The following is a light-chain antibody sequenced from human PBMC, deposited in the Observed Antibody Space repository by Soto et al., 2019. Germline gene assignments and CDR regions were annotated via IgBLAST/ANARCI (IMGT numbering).Light chain of an antibody. CDR3: SSYTSSSTLGV. J-gene: IGLJ2*01. V-gene: IGLV1-40*01. Sequence: QSVLTQPPSVSGAPGQRVTISCTGNNSNLGAGYDVHWYQQLPGAAPKLVIFGNRNRPSGVPERFSGSKSGTSASLAIIGLQAEDEADYYCSSYTSSSTLGVFGGGTKLTVL. CDR2: GNR. CDR1: NSNLGAGYD.